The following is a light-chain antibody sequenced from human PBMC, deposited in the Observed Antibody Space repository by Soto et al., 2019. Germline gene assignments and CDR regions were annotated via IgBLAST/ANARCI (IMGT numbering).Light chain of an antibody. CDR2: EVS. J-gene: IGLJ3*02. CDR1: SSDVGAYNY. Sequence: QSALTQPASVSGSPGQSITISCTGTSSDVGAYNYVSWYQQHPGKAPKLMIYEVSNRPSGVSNRFSGSKSGNTASLTISGLQAEHEADYYCSSYTTSSTLVFGGGTQLTVL. V-gene: IGLV2-14*01. CDR3: SSYTTSSTLV.